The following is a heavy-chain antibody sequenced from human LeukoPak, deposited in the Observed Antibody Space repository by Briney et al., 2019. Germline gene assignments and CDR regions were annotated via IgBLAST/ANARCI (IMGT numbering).Heavy chain of an antibody. J-gene: IGHJ4*02. CDR3: ASGGSGYDLDY. V-gene: IGHV3-30*04. D-gene: IGHD5-12*01. CDR1: GFTFSSYA. Sequence: GRSLRLSCAASGFTFSSYAMHWVRQAPGKGLEWMAVISYDGSNKYYADSVKGRFTISRDNSKNTLYLQMNSLRAEDTAVYYCASGGSGYDLDYWGQGTLVTVSS. CDR2: ISYDGSNK.